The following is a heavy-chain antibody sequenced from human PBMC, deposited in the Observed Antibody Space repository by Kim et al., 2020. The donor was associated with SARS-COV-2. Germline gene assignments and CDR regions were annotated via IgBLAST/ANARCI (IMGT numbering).Heavy chain of an antibody. V-gene: IGHV3-21*01. CDR2: ISSSSSYI. CDR1: GFTFSSYS. Sequence: GGSLRLSCAASGFTFSSYSMNWVRQAPGKGLEWVSYISSSSSYINYADSVKGRFTISRDNAKNSLYLQMNSLRAEDTAVYYCARDLSMVPFVYWGQGPLVTVSS. D-gene: IGHD3-10*01. J-gene: IGHJ4*02. CDR3: ARDLSMVPFVY.